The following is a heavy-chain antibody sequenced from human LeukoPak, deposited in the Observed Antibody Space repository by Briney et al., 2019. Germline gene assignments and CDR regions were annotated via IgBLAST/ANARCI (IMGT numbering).Heavy chain of an antibody. V-gene: IGHV1-58*02. D-gene: IGHD3-10*01. J-gene: IGHJ4*02. Sequence: SVKVSCKASGFTFTSSAMQWVRQARGQRLEWIGWIVVGSGNTNYAQKFQERVTITRDMSTSTAYMELSSLRSEDTAVYYCAALPLGRFAELFHIDYWGQGTLVTVSS. CDR3: AALPLGRFAELFHIDY. CDR2: IVVGSGNT. CDR1: GFTFTSSA.